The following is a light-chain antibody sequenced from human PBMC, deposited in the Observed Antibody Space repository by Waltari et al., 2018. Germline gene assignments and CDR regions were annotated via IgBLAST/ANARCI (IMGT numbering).Light chain of an antibody. V-gene: IGLV3-19*01. CDR2: GKN. CDR3: NSRDSSGNHLV. J-gene: IGLJ2*01. Sequence: SSELTQDPAVSVALGQTVRITCQGDSLRSYYASWYQQKPGQAPVLVIYGKNNRPSGIPDRFSGSSSGNTASLTITGAQAEDEADYYCNSRDSSGNHLVFGGGTKRTV. CDR1: SLRSYY.